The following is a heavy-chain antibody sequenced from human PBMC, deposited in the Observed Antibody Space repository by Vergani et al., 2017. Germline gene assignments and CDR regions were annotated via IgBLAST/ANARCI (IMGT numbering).Heavy chain of an antibody. CDR3: ARYLQWPQYPRPKYGMDV. Sequence: EVQLVESGGGLVQPGGSLKLSCAASGFTFSGSAMHWVRQASGKGLEWVGRIRSKANSYATAYAASVKGRFTISRDDSKNTAYLKRNSVETEDTAVYYFARYLQWPQYPRPKYGMDVWGQGTTVTVSS. D-gene: IGHD6-19*01. J-gene: IGHJ6*02. CDR1: GFTFSGSA. V-gene: IGHV3-73*01. CDR2: IRSKANSYAT.